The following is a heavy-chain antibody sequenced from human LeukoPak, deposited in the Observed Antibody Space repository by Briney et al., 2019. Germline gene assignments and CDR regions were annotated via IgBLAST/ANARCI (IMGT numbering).Heavy chain of an antibody. CDR1: GFTLSSYW. D-gene: IGHD3-16*01. CDR3: TRRGAASDAFDI. J-gene: IGHJ3*02. CDR2: IKYDGSST. V-gene: IGHV3-74*01. Sequence: GGSLRLSCAASGFTLSSYWMHWVRQAPGKGLVWVSRIKYDGSSTNYADSVKGRFTISRDNAKNTLYLQMNSLRAEDTAVYYCTRRGAASDAFDIWGQGTMVTVSS.